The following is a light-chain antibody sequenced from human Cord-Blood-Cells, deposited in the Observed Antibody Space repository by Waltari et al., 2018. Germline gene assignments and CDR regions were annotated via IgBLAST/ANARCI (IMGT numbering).Light chain of an antibody. Sequence: QSVLTQPPSASGPPGQRVTIPCSGSSPNIGSNSVSWYQQLPGTAPKLLIYRNNQRPSGVPDRFSGSKSGTSASLAISGLRSEDEADYYCAAWDDSLSGWVFGGGTKLTVL. CDR3: AAWDDSLSGWV. V-gene: IGLV1-47*01. CDR2: RNN. J-gene: IGLJ3*02. CDR1: SPNIGSNS.